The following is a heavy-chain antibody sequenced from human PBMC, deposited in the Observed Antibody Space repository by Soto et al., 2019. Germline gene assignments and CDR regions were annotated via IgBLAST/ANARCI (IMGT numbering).Heavy chain of an antibody. CDR1: GYSFSIYW. J-gene: IGHJ4*02. CDR2: IYPSNSDT. CDR3: ARQDGDGLYYFDY. V-gene: IGHV5-51*01. Sequence: GESLKISCQGSGYSFSIYWIGWVRQKPGQGLEWMGIIYPSNSDTRYSPSFQGQVTISADKSINTAYLQWSSLKASDAAMYYCARQDGDGLYYFDYWGQGTLVTVSS. D-gene: IGHD4-17*01.